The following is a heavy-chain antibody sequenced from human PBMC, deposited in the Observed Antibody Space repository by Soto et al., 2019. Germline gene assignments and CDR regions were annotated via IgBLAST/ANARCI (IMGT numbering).Heavy chain of an antibody. CDR1: SVSITSSNW. Sequence: QVRLQQSGPGLVKPSETVSLTCDVSSVSITSSNWWIWVRQPPGKGLEWLGKISHSGTVNYNATLRSRVTISVDKPKNQLSLKLMSVTAADTAVYYCARDYDGFDYWGPGILVTVSS. J-gene: IGHJ4*02. D-gene: IGHD3-16*01. V-gene: IGHV4-4*02. CDR3: ARDYDGFDY. CDR2: ISHSGTV.